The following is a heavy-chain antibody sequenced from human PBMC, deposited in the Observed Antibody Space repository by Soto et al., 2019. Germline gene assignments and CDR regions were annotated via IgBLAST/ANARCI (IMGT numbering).Heavy chain of an antibody. CDR2: TYYRSEWKN. Sequence: PSQTLSLTCVISGDSVASNRAALNWVRQSPSRGLEWLGRTYYRSEWKNDYALSVNSRITINPDTSKNQLSLQLSSVTPEDTAVYYCVRGVDASFDYWGQGTLVTVSS. J-gene: IGHJ4*02. CDR1: GDSVASNRAA. CDR3: VRGVDASFDY. V-gene: IGHV6-1*01. D-gene: IGHD2-2*01.